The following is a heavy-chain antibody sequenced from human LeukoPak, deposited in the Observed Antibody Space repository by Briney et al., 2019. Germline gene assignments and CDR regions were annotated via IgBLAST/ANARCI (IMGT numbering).Heavy chain of an antibody. Sequence: GGSLTLSCAASGFTFRNNRMNWVRQAPGKGLEWVSSISGTSSHIHNADSVKGRFTISRDNSKNTLYLQMNSLRAEDTAAYYCARDWWSGPYYGMDVWGQGTTVTVSS. CDR2: ISGTSSHI. D-gene: IGHD2-15*01. CDR1: GFTFRNNR. CDR3: ARDWWSGPYYGMDV. V-gene: IGHV3-21*04. J-gene: IGHJ6*02.